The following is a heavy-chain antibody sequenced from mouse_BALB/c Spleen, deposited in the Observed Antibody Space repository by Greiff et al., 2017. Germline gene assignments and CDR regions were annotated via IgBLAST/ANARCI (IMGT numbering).Heavy chain of an antibody. D-gene: IGHD2-4*01. J-gene: IGHJ3*01. Sequence: VQLQQSGAELVRPGVSVKISCKGSGYTFTDYAMHWVKQSHAKSLEWIGVISTYYGDASYNQKFKGKATMTVDKSSSTAYMELARLTSEDSAIYYCARGSTMITGGFAYWGQGTLVTVSA. CDR3: ARGSTMITGGFAY. V-gene: IGHV1S137*01. CDR1: GYTFTDYA. CDR2: ISTYYGDA.